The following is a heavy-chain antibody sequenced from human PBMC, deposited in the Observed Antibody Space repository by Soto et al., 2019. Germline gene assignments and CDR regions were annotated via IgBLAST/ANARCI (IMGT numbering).Heavy chain of an antibody. J-gene: IGHJ5*02. CDR2: INPSGGST. CDR3: ARVGAEYQLPGGNWFDP. D-gene: IGHD2-2*01. V-gene: IGHV1-46*01. CDR1: GYTFTSYY. Sequence: ASVKVSCKASGYTFTSYYMHWVRQAPGQGLEWTGIINPSGGSTSYAQKFQGRVTMTRDTSTSTVYMELSSLRSEDTAVYYCARVGAEYQLPGGNWFDPWGQGTLVTVSS.